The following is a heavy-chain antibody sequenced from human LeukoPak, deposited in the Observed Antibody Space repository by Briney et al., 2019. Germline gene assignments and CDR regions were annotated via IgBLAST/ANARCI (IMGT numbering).Heavy chain of an antibody. CDR3: ARDQNWDPSNYFDC. D-gene: IGHD7-27*01. CDR1: GFTFSSYS. Sequence: GGSLRLSCAASGFTFSSYSMNWVRQAPGKGLEWVSSISSSSSYIYYADSVKGRFTISRDNAKNSLYLQMNSLRAEDTAVYYCARDQNWDPSNYFDCWGQGTLVTVSS. CDR2: ISSSSSYI. V-gene: IGHV3-21*01. J-gene: IGHJ4*02.